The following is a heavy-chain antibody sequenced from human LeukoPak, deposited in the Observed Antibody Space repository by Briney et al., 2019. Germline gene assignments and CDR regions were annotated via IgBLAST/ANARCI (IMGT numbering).Heavy chain of an antibody. CDR3: ARETTYYYDSSGYLYFDY. D-gene: IGHD3-22*01. V-gene: IGHV4-39*07. CDR1: GGSISSSSYY. Sequence: SETLSHTCTVSGGSISSSSYYWGWIRQPPGKGLECIGSIYYSGSTYYNPSLKSRVSISVDTSKNQFSLKLSSVTAADTAVYYCARETTYYYDSSGYLYFDYWGQGTLVTVSS. J-gene: IGHJ4*02. CDR2: IYYSGST.